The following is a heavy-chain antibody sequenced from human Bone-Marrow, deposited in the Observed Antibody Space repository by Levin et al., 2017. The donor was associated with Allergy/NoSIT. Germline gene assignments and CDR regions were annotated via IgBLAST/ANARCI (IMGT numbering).Heavy chain of an antibody. D-gene: IGHD5-12*01. Sequence: GESLKISCAASGFTFTSYGMHWVRQAPGKGLEWVAVIWYSGSRQYYGESVKGRFTISRDSSKNTLFLQMNNLTVEDTAVYFCARDIGYEATCYGLDVWGQGTTVTVSS. CDR3: ARDIGYEATCYGLDV. CDR1: GFTFTSYG. CDR2: IWYSGSRQ. J-gene: IGHJ6*02. V-gene: IGHV3-33*01.